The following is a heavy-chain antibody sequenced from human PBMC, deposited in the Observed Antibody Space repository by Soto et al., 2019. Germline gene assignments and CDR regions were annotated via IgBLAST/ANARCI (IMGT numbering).Heavy chain of an antibody. V-gene: IGHV4-34*01. CDR1: GGSFSGYY. D-gene: IGHD3-22*01. CDR3: ARGRSNDSSGYSARLGMDV. Sequence: SETLSLTCAVYGGSFSGYYWSWIRQPPGKGLEWIGEINHSGSTNYNPSLKSRVTISVDTSQNQFSRKLSSVTAADTAVYYCARGRSNDSSGYSARLGMDVWGQGTTVTVSS. CDR2: INHSGST. J-gene: IGHJ6*02.